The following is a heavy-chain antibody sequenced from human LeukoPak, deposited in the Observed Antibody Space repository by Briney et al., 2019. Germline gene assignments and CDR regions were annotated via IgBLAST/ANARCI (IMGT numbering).Heavy chain of an antibody. CDR2: IYYSGST. D-gene: IGHD3-9*01. J-gene: IGHJ4*02. Sequence: PSETLSLTCTVSGASISSYYWSWIRQPPGKGLEWIGYIYYSGSTNYNPALKSRVTISEDTSKNQTSLKLSSVTAADTAVYYCARPSGDILTGYYGLWGQGTLVTVSS. CDR3: ARPSGDILTGYYGL. V-gene: IGHV4-59*12. CDR1: GASISSYY.